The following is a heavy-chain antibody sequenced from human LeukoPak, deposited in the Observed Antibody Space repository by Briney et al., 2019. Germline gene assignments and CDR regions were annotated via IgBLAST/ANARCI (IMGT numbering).Heavy chain of an antibody. CDR3: ARRPLDRSRGYIFDY. Sequence: PSETLSLTCAVSGYSISSGYYWGWIRQPPGKGLEWIGSIYHSGSTYYNPSLKSRVTISVDTSKNQFSLKLSSVTAADAAVYYCARRPLDRSRGYIFDYWGQGTLVTVSS. V-gene: IGHV4-38-2*01. CDR2: IYHSGST. J-gene: IGHJ4*02. CDR1: GYSISSGYY. D-gene: IGHD5-18*01.